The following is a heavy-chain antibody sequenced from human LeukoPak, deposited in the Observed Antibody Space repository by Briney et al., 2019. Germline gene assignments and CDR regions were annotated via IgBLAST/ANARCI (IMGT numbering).Heavy chain of an antibody. Sequence: GGSLRLSCAASGFTFSSYGMHWVRQAPGKGLEWVALIWYDGSNKYYADSVKGRFTISRDNSKNTLYLQMNSLRAEGTAVYYCARDKVPAAPDYYYYYMDVWGKGTTVTVSS. CDR3: ARDKVPAAPDYYYYYMDV. CDR2: IWYDGSNK. CDR1: GFTFSSYG. J-gene: IGHJ6*03. D-gene: IGHD2-2*01. V-gene: IGHV3-33*01.